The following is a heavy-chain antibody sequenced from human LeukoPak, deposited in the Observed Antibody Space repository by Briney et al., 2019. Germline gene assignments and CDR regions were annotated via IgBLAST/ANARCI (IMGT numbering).Heavy chain of an antibody. CDR3: AKDFWSGYYTAYYFDY. CDR2: ISGSGGST. CDR1: GFTFSSYA. D-gene: IGHD3-3*01. J-gene: IGHJ4*02. Sequence: PGGSLRLSCAASGFTFSSYAMSWVRQAPGKGLEWVSAISGSGGSTYYADSVKGRFTISRDNSKNTLYLQMNSLRAEDTAVYYCAKDFWSGYYTAYYFDYWGQGTLVTVSS. V-gene: IGHV3-23*01.